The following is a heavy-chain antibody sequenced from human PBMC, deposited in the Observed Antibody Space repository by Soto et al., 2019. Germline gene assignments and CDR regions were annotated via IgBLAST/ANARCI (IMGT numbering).Heavy chain of an antibody. CDR1: GGSISSSSYY. CDR2: IYYSGST. Sequence: SETLSLTCTVSGGSISSSSYYWGWIRQPPGKGLEWIGSIYYSGSTYYNPSLKSRVTISVDTSKNQFSLKLSSVTAADTAVYYCARHDFGDDILTGYPNWFDPWGQGTLVTVSS. D-gene: IGHD3-9*01. CDR3: ARHDFGDDILTGYPNWFDP. J-gene: IGHJ5*02. V-gene: IGHV4-39*01.